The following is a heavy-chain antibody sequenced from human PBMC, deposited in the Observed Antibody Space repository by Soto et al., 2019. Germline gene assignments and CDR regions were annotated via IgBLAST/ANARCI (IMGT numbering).Heavy chain of an antibody. CDR3: ARDGSTPFGYGSIDY. CDR1: GFTFSSYS. CDR2: ISSSSSTI. D-gene: IGHD3-10*01. J-gene: IGHJ4*02. Sequence: EVQLVESGGGLVQPGGSLRLSCAASGFTFSSYSMNWVRQAPGKGLEWVSYISSSSSTIYYAESVKGRFTISRDNAKNSLYLQMNSLRDEDTAVYYCARDGSTPFGYGSIDYWGQGTLVTVSS. V-gene: IGHV3-48*02.